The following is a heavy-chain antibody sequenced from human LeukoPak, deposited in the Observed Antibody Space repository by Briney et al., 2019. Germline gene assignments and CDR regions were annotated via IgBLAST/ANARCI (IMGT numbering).Heavy chain of an antibody. D-gene: IGHD3-10*01. Sequence: GASVKVSCKASGYTFTSYGISWVRQAPGQRLEWMGWINAGNGNTKYSQKFQGRVTITRDTSASTAYMELSSLRSEDTAVYYCARTSYYYGSGSYYPFDYWGQGTLVTVSS. CDR2: INAGNGNT. CDR1: GYTFTSYG. CDR3: ARTSYYYGSGSYYPFDY. V-gene: IGHV1-3*01. J-gene: IGHJ4*02.